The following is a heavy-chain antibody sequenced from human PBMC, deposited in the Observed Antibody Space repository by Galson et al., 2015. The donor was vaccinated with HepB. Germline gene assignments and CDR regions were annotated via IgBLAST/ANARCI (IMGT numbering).Heavy chain of an antibody. D-gene: IGHD1/OR15-1a*01. V-gene: IGHV4-39*02. CDR2: IYYTLST. CDR3: ATVREHPH. Sequence: SETLSLTCTVSGRPISSSSYYWGWILQPPGMGLEWIGSIYYTLSTDYNSSIESRVTIFVDTSKNVFSLRLYSLTAADTAMYYCATVREHPHWGQGVQGTVSS. CDR1: GRPISSSSYY. J-gene: IGHJ4*02.